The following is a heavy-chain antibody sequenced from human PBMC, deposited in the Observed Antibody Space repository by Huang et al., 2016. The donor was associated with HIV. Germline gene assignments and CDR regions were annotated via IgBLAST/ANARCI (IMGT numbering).Heavy chain of an antibody. CDR2: IHLSGSP. V-gene: IGHV4-34*04. CDR1: GGSLSGFY. D-gene: IGHD3-10*01. Sequence: QVQLQQWGAGLLKPSETLSLTCAVYGGSLSGFYWNWIRQPPGKGLEWIGEIHLSGSPRNPSPKSRATISVDTSKNQFSLKLSSVTGADTGVYFCARRGSAYGSSFFDSWGPGTLVSVS. CDR3: ARRGSAYGSSFFDS. J-gene: IGHJ4*02.